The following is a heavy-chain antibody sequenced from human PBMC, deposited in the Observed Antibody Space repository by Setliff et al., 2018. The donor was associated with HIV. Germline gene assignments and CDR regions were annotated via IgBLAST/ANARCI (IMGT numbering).Heavy chain of an antibody. Sequence: ASVKVSCKASGYTFTSYPMHWVRQAPGQGLEWVGVINTSGGSAGYAEKFRGRVTMTRDTSTSTVYMDLRNPRSEDTAVYYCARNQGDSSGWYAGDYWGHGTLVTVSS. CDR3: ARNQGDSSGWYAGDY. J-gene: IGHJ4*01. V-gene: IGHV1-46*01. CDR1: GYTFTSYP. CDR2: INTSGGSA. D-gene: IGHD6-19*01.